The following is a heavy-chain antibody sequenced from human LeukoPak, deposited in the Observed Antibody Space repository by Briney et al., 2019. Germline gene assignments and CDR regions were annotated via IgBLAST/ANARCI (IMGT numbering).Heavy chain of an antibody. V-gene: IGHV1-69*04. Sequence: VASVKVSRKASGGTFSSYAISWVRQAPGQGLEWMGRIIPILGIANYAQKFQGRVTITADRSTSTAYMELSSLRSDDTAVYYCARDVWEVVAATDRTNAFDIWGQGTMVTVSS. CDR1: GGTFSSYA. CDR2: IIPILGIA. D-gene: IGHD2-15*01. CDR3: ARDVWEVVAATDRTNAFDI. J-gene: IGHJ3*02.